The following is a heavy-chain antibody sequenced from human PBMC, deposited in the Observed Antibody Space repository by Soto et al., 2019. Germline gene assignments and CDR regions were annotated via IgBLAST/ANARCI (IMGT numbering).Heavy chain of an antibody. CDR2: ISYDGSNK. V-gene: IGHV3-30*18. Sequence: LRLSCAASGFTFSSYGMHWVRQAPGKGLEWVAVISYDGSNKYYADSVKGRFTISRDNSKNTLYLQMNSLRAEDTAVYYCAKAIVDNWFDPWGQGTLVTVS. CDR1: GFTFSSYG. CDR3: AKAIVDNWFDP. D-gene: IGHD3-16*02. J-gene: IGHJ5*02.